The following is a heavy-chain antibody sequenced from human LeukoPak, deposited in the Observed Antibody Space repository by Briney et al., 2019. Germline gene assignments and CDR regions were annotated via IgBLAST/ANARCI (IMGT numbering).Heavy chain of an antibody. V-gene: IGHV1-2*02. CDR2: INPNSGGT. CDR1: GYTFTGYY. Sequence: GASVKVSCKASGYTFTGYYMHWVRQAPGQGLEWMGWINPNSGGTNYAQKFQGRVTMTRDTSISTAYMELSRLRSDVTAVYYCAITARPPPQIFDYWGQGTLVTVSS. D-gene: IGHD6-6*01. J-gene: IGHJ4*02. CDR3: AITARPPPQIFDY.